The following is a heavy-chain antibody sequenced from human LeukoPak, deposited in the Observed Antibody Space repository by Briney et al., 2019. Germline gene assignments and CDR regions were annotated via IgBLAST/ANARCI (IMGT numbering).Heavy chain of an antibody. Sequence: GGSLRLSCAASGFTFSSYSMNWVRQAPGKGLEWVAVISYDGSNKYYADSVKGRFTISRDNSKNTLYLQMNSLRAEDTAGYYCARAVLLGYCTNGVCLYYYYMDVWGKGTTVTVSS. V-gene: IGHV3-30*03. D-gene: IGHD2-8*01. CDR3: ARAVLLGYCTNGVCLYYYYMDV. J-gene: IGHJ6*03. CDR2: ISYDGSNK. CDR1: GFTFSSYS.